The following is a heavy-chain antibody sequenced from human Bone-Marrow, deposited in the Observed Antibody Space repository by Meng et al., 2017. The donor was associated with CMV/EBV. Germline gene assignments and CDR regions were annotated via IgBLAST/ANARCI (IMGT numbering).Heavy chain of an antibody. CDR2: IKQDGSEK. CDR3: ARVRLKPTAFFDY. Sequence: GGSLRLSCAASGFTFSSYAMHWVRQAPGKGPEWVASIKQDGSEKCSVDSVKGRFTISRDNAKNSLYLQMNSLRAEDTAVYYCARVRLKPTAFFDYWGQGTLVTVSS. J-gene: IGHJ4*02. D-gene: IGHD5-18*01. CDR1: GFTFSSYA. V-gene: IGHV3-7*01.